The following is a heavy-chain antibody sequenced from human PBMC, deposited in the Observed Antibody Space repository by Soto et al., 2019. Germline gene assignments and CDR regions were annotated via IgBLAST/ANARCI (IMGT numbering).Heavy chain of an antibody. Sequence: GGSLRLSCAASGFTFSVTAMHWVRQASGKGLEWVGRVRSKGNNYATEYVASVKGRFTISRDDSKNTAYLHMNSLKVEDTAVYYCTRQNEAGPRYWGQGTLVTFSS. CDR3: TRQNEAGPRY. V-gene: IGHV3-73*01. CDR1: GFTFSVTA. J-gene: IGHJ4*02. CDR2: VRSKGNNYAT.